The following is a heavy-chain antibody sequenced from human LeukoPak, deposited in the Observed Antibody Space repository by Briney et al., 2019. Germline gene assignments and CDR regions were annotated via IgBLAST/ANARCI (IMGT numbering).Heavy chain of an antibody. V-gene: IGHV5-51*01. CDR1: GYTFTSYW. Sequence: GESLKISSKGSGYTFTSYWIGWVRQMPGKGLEWMWIICPDDSDTRYSPSFQGQVTISADKSISTAYLQWSSLKASDTAMYYCARRGGSGSYSPYYYYYYMDVWGKGTTVTVSS. J-gene: IGHJ6*03. D-gene: IGHD3-10*01. CDR3: ARRGGSGSYSPYYYYYYMDV. CDR2: ICPDDSDT.